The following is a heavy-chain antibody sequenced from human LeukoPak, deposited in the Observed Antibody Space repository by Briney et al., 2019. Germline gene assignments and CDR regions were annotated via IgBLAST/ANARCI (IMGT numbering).Heavy chain of an antibody. V-gene: IGHV3-15*01. CDR3: ATYYCDTTSDFGY. Sequence: AGTLRLSCAVSGITFSNACMSWVRQAPRKRLEWLARIKSITDGGTIDYPPSVKGRFTISIDNSKSTLYLQMNSLKSEDTAVYYCATYYCDTTSDFGYWGQGTLVTVSS. D-gene: IGHD3-22*01. CDR2: IKSITDGGTI. CDR1: GITFSNAC. J-gene: IGHJ4*02.